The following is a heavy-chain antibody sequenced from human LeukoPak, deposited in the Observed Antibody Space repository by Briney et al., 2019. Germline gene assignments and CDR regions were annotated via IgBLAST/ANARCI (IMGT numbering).Heavy chain of an antibody. V-gene: IGHV4-30-2*01. CDR2: IYHSGST. CDR1: GGSISSGGYS. Sequence: SETLSLTCAVSGGSISSGGYSWSWIRQPPGKGLEWIGYIYHSGSTYYNPSLKSRVTISVDRSKNQFSLKLSSVTAADTAVYYCARGPHGFWSGRFDYWGQGTLVTVSS. CDR3: ARGPHGFWSGRFDY. J-gene: IGHJ4*02. D-gene: IGHD3-3*01.